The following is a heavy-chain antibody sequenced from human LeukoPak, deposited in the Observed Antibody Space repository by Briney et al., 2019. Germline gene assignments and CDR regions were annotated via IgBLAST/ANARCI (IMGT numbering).Heavy chain of an antibody. CDR3: ARGYDILTGFDY. CDR1: GFTFSSYS. J-gene: IGHJ4*02. CDR2: ISSGSSYI. V-gene: IGHV3-21*01. Sequence: GGSLRLSCAASGFTFSSYSMNWVRQAPGKGLEWVSSISSGSSYIYYADSVKGRFTISRDNAKNSLYLQMNSLRAEDTAVYYCARGYDILTGFDYWGQGTLVTVSS. D-gene: IGHD3-9*01.